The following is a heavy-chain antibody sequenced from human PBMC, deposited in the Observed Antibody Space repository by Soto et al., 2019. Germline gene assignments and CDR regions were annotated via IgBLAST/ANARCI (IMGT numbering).Heavy chain of an antibody. Sequence: QVQLKESGPGLVKPSETLSLICTVSGGSTSDSYWSWIRQTAAKRLDWIGRIHTSGSNYYNPSLKSLVDMSVDRSHNQISLELRSVTVADTSTYYCVKNVAAVGPDWFGPWGKGTLVTVS. CDR3: VKNVAAVGPDWFGP. D-gene: IGHD6-13*01. V-gene: IGHV4-4*07. J-gene: IGHJ5*02. CDR1: GGSTSDSY. CDR2: IHTSGSN.